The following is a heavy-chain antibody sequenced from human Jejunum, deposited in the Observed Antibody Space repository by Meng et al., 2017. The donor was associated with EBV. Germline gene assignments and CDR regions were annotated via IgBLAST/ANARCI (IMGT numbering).Heavy chain of an antibody. CDR1: GYRFTTYF. Sequence: EDLVQSGTEVNKPEASVRVSCKASGYRFTTYFIHWVRQASGQGLEWMGRINCNNGDTDYAQKFQDRVTMTRDTSITTAYMDLTGLTSNDTAFYYCARIRYGTGTDWFDPWGQGTLVTVSS. D-gene: IGHD3-10*01. CDR2: INCNNGDT. J-gene: IGHJ5*02. CDR3: ARIRYGTGTDWFDP. V-gene: IGHV1-2*06.